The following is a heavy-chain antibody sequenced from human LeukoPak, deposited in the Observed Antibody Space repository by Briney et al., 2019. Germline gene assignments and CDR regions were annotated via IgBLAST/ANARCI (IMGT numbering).Heavy chain of an antibody. CDR3: ARSSGSYRPFDS. J-gene: IGHJ4*02. D-gene: IGHD3-22*01. CDR1: GFTFSSYG. V-gene: IGHV3-33*01. Sequence: SGGSLRLSCAASGFTFSSYGMHWVRQAPGKGLEWVAVIWYDGSNKYYADSVKGRFTISRDNSKNTLYLQMNSLRAEDTAVYYCARSSGSYRPFDSWGQGTLVTVSS. CDR2: IWYDGSNK.